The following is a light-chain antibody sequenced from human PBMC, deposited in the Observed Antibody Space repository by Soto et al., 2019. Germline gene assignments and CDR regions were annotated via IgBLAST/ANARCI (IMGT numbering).Light chain of an antibody. CDR1: ESVGNW. Sequence: DIQMTQSPSSLSASVGDRITITCRAHESVGNWLAWYQQKPGKAPKLLIYAATTLQSGVTSRFSGSRSGTVFSLTVSSLQPEDFATYYCPQANSFPLSFGGGTKVEIK. CDR3: PQANSFPLS. V-gene: IGKV1D-12*01. J-gene: IGKJ4*01. CDR2: AAT.